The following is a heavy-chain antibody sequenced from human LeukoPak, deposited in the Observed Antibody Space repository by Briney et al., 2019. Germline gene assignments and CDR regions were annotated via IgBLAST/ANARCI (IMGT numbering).Heavy chain of an antibody. V-gene: IGHV4-59*08. CDR3: ARTYYYDSSGYLNHWFDP. D-gene: IGHD3-22*01. CDR1: GGSVSSYY. J-gene: IGHJ5*02. CDR2: IYDIGST. Sequence: SETLSLTCTVSGGSVSSYYWSWIRQPPGKGLEWVGYIYDIGSTKYNPSLKSRVTMSVDTSKNQFSLKLSSVTAADTAVYHCARTYYYDSSGYLNHWFDPWGQGTLVTVSS.